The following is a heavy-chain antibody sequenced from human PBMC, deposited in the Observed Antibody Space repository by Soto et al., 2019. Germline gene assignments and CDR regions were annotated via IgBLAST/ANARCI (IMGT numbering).Heavy chain of an antibody. V-gene: IGHV1-69*13. J-gene: IGHJ6*02. D-gene: IGHD2-15*01. Sequence: ASVKVSCKASGGTFSSYAISWVRQAPGQGLEWMGGIIPIFGTANYAQKFQGRVTITADESTSTAYMELSSLRSEDTAVYYCARESCSGGNSRIWPEHDRQCYGMDVWGQGTTVTVSS. CDR2: IIPIFGTA. CDR1: GGTFSSYA. CDR3: ARESCSGGNSRIWPEHDRQCYGMDV.